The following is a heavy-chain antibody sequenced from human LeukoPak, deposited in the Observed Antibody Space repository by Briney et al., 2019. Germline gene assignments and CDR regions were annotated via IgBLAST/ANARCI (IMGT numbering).Heavy chain of an antibody. CDR2: ISSSGSTI. CDR1: GFTFSSYE. Sequence: GGSLRLSCAAPGFTFSSYEMNWVRQAPGKGLAWVSYISSSGSTIYYADSVKGRFTISRDNAKNPLYLQMNSLRAEDTAVYYCARGLKSYYGMDVWGQGTTVTVSS. CDR3: ARGLKSYYGMDV. V-gene: IGHV3-48*03. J-gene: IGHJ6*02.